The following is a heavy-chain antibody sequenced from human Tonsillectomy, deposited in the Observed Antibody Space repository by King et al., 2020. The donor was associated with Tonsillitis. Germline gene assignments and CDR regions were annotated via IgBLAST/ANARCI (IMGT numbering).Heavy chain of an antibody. D-gene: IGHD6-19*01. CDR3: VKWLVIAVAGTPYYYGVDV. Sequence: VQLVESGGGLVQPGGSLRLSCAASGFTFSSYAMSWVRQAPGKGLEWVSGLSVSAGSTYYADSVKGRFTISRENSKNTLFLQMNSLRAEDTAVYYCVKWLVIAVAGTPYYYGVDVWGQGTTVTVSS. J-gene: IGHJ6*02. CDR1: GFTFSSYA. CDR2: LSVSAGST. V-gene: IGHV3-23*04.